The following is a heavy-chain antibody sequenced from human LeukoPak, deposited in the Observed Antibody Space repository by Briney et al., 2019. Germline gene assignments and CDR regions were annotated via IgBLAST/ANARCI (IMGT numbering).Heavy chain of an antibody. D-gene: IGHD2-21*01. J-gene: IGHJ4*02. CDR3: GTRFIGVAFDI. V-gene: IGHV4-39*01. CDR1: GGSTRIGSCY. CDR2: IYYSGST. Sequence: SETLSHTCTDPGGSTRIGSCYAGWIRQPPGKGLEWIGSIYYSGSTYYNPSLKSRVTITVDTTKNQFSLKLSSVTAADTAVYYCGTRFIGVAFDIWGQGTLVTVSS.